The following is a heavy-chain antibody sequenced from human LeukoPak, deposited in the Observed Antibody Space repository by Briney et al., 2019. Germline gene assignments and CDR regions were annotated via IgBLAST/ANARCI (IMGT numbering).Heavy chain of an antibody. CDR3: ARSYGSGTYDAFDI. Sequence: SGTLSLTCAVSGGSISSSNWWSWVRQPPGKGLEWIGEIYHSGSTNYNPSLKSRVTISVDKSKNQFSLKLSSVSVADTAVYYCARSYGSGTYDAFDIWGQGTMVTVSS. J-gene: IGHJ3*02. CDR1: GGSISSSNW. CDR2: IYHSGST. V-gene: IGHV4-4*02. D-gene: IGHD3-10*01.